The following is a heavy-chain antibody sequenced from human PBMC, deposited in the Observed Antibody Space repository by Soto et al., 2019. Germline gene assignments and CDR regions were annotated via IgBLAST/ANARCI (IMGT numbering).Heavy chain of an antibody. CDR1: GESVNPYYY. CDR2: IYYSGST. CDR3: ARHSNRNYGLYYFDY. J-gene: IGHJ4*02. Sequence: SETLSLTCAVYGESVNPYYYWSWIRQSPGKGLEWIGYIYYSGSTKYKPSLKSRVTISVDTSKNQFSLKVTSATAADTAVYYCARHSNRNYGLYYFDYWGLGALVTVSS. D-gene: IGHD4-4*01. V-gene: IGHV4-59*08.